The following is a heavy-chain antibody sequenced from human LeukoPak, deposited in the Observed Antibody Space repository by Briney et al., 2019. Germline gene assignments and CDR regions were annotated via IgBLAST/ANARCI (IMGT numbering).Heavy chain of an antibody. CDR1: GFTFSNYW. V-gene: IGHV3-7*02. CDR3: ARVGSIAAAGTPDY. J-gene: IGHJ4*02. Sequence: AGGSLRLSCAAPGFTFSNYWMSWVRQAPGKGLEWVANIKQDGSEKYYVDSVKGRFTISRDNVKNSLYLQMNSLRAEDTAVYYCARVGSIAAAGTPDYWGQGTLVTVSS. D-gene: IGHD6-13*01. CDR2: IKQDGSEK.